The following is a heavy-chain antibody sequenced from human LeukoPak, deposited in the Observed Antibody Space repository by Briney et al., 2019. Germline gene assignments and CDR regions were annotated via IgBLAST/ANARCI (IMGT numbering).Heavy chain of an antibody. CDR3: ALSVMTTVTYIDY. D-gene: IGHD4-17*01. CDR2: INHSGST. CDR1: GGSFSGYY. Sequence: SETLSLTCAVYGGSFSGYYWSWIRQPPGKGLEWIGEINHSGSTNYNPSLKSRVTISVGTSKNQFSLKLSSVTAADTAVYYCALSVMTTVTYIDYWGQGTLVTVSS. J-gene: IGHJ4*02. V-gene: IGHV4-34*01.